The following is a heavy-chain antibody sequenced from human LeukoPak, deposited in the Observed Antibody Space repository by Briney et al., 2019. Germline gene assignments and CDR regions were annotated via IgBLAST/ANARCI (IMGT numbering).Heavy chain of an antibody. CDR3: ARRRGSVLRHFDY. Sequence: SETLSLTCTVSGGSISSSSYYWGWIRQPPGKGLEWIGSIHYSGSTYYNPSLKSRVTISVDTSKNQFSLKLSSVTAADTAVYYCARRRGSVLRHFDYWGQGTLVTVSS. CDR2: IHYSGST. CDR1: GGSISSSSYY. J-gene: IGHJ4*02. D-gene: IGHD5/OR15-5a*01. V-gene: IGHV4-39*01.